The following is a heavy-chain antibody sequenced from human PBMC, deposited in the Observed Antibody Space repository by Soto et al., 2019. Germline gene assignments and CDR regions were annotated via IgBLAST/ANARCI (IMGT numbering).Heavy chain of an antibody. CDR2: ISYDGSNK. Sequence: QVQLVESGGGVVQPGRSLRLSCAASGFTFSSYGMHWVRQAPGKGLEWVAVISYDGSNKYYADSVKGRITISRDNSKNALYLQMNSLRAEDTAVYYCATSDCSGGSCYSIIWGQGTLVTVSS. V-gene: IGHV3-30*03. D-gene: IGHD2-15*01. CDR1: GFTFSSYG. J-gene: IGHJ1*01. CDR3: ATSDCSGGSCYSII.